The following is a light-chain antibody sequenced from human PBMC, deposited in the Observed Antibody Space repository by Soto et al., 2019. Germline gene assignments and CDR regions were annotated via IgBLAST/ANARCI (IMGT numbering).Light chain of an antibody. V-gene: IGKV1-5*01. CDR3: QQYNSYLATWR. Sequence: DIQMTQSPSTLSASVGDRVTITCRASQSISSWLAWYQQKPGKAPKLLIYDASSLESGVPSRFSGSGSGTEFTLTISSLQPDDFATYYCQQYNSYLATWRFGQGTKVEIK. J-gene: IGKJ1*01. CDR1: QSISSW. CDR2: DAS.